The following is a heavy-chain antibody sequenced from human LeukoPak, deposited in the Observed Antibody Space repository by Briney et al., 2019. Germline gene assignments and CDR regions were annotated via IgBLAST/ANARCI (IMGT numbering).Heavy chain of an antibody. CDR3: AADGVVAHHNWFDP. CDR2: IVVGSGNT. D-gene: IGHD2-15*01. J-gene: IGHJ5*02. CDR1: GFTFTSSA. Sequence: GTLVKVSCKASGFTFTSSAMQWVRQARGQRLEWIGWIVVGSGNTNYAQKFQERVTITRDMSTSTAYMELSSLRSEDTAVYYCAADGVVAHHNWFDPWGQGTLVTVSS. V-gene: IGHV1-58*02.